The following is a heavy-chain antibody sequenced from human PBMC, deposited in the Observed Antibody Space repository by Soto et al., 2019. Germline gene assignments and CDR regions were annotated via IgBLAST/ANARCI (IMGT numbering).Heavy chain of an antibody. CDR2: IDPGDSYT. D-gene: IGHD4-4*01. Sequence: PGESLKISCKGSGYSFTSYWISWVRQMPGKGLEWMGKIDPGDSYTNYSPSFQGQVTISADKSITTAYLQWSSLKASDTAMYYCDSNKQWNYYYGMDVWGQGTTVTVS. CDR1: GYSFTSYW. V-gene: IGHV5-10-1*04. CDR3: DSNKQWNYYYGMDV. J-gene: IGHJ6*02.